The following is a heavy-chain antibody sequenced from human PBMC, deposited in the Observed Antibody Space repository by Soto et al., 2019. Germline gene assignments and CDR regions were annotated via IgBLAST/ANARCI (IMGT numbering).Heavy chain of an antibody. V-gene: IGHV3-30-3*01. J-gene: IGHJ6*02. Sequence: GGSLRLSCAASGFTFSSYAMHWVRQAPGKGLEWVAVISYDGSNKYYADSVKGRFTISRDNSKNTLYLQMNSLRAEDTAVYYCAREDPVVLRYGMDVWGQGTTVTVSS. CDR1: GFTFSSYA. CDR2: ISYDGSNK. CDR3: AREDPVVLRYGMDV. D-gene: IGHD2-15*01.